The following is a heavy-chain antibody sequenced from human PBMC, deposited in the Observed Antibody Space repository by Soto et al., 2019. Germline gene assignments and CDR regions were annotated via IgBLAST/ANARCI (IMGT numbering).Heavy chain of an antibody. Sequence: QLQLQESGPGLVKPSETLSLTCTVSGGSISSSSYYWGWIRQPPGQGLEWIGSIYYSGSTYYNPSLKSRVTISVDTSKNQFSLKLSSVTAADTAVYYCARPSTVTNFGQGNFDYWGQGTLVTVSS. CDR3: ARPSTVTNFGQGNFDY. J-gene: IGHJ4*02. CDR1: GGSISSSSYY. V-gene: IGHV4-39*01. D-gene: IGHD4-17*01. CDR2: IYYSGST.